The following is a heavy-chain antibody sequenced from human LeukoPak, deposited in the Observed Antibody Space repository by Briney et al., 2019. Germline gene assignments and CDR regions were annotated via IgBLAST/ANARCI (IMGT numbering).Heavy chain of an antibody. CDR2: IDSSGVST. V-gene: IGHV3-64*01. CDR3: AREGHSSGHCGSFDI. Sequence: GGSLRLSCAASGFTFSSSVMHWVRQGPGKGLEYVSGIDSSGVSTYYVNSVKDRFTIPRDNSKNTLYLQVGSLRAEDMGVYYCAREGHSSGHCGSFDIWGQGTTVTVSS. D-gene: IGHD3-22*01. CDR1: GFTFSSSV. J-gene: IGHJ3*02.